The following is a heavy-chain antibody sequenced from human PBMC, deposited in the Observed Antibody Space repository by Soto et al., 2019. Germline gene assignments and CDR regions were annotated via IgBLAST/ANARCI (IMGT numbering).Heavy chain of an antibody. D-gene: IGHD3-3*01. CDR2: ISGSDDRT. CDR1: GFTFSTYA. CDR3: ASAPRTNDFPFFFDP. J-gene: IGHJ5*02. V-gene: IGHV3-23*01. Sequence: VQLLESGGGLIQPGGSLRLTCAASGFTFSTYAMSWVRQAPGKRLEWVSSISGSDDRTYYAGSLKGRFTISRDSSKDKLSLQMNRLRAEDTAVYYCASAPRTNDFPFFFDPWGQGTVVSVSS.